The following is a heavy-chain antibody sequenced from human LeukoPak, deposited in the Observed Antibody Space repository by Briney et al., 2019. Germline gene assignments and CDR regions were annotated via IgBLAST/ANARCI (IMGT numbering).Heavy chain of an antibody. CDR2: INQDGSVQ. V-gene: IGHV3-7*02. CDR3: TKSHLIAANIFEF. CDR1: GFPFSTYW. J-gene: IGHJ4*02. D-gene: IGHD2-15*01. Sequence: GGPLRLSCVASGFPFSTYWMSWVRQIPAKGLEWVANINQDGSVQYYVDSVKGRFTISRDNAKNSLYLQMTSLRAEDTAVYYCTKSHLIAANIFEFWGQGALVAVSS.